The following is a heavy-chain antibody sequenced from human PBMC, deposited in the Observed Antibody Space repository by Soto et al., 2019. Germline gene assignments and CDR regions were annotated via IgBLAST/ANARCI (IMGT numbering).Heavy chain of an antibody. D-gene: IGHD3-22*01. J-gene: IGHJ5*02. Sequence: PSETLSLTCTVSGGSISSGGYYWSWIRQHPGKGLEWIGYIYYSGSTYYNPSLKSRVTISVDTSKNQFSLKLSSVTVADTAVYNFARAHRSSGKYYWFDPWGQGTLVTVSS. V-gene: IGHV4-31*03. CDR3: ARAHRSSGKYYWFDP. CDR1: GGSISSGGYY. CDR2: IYYSGST.